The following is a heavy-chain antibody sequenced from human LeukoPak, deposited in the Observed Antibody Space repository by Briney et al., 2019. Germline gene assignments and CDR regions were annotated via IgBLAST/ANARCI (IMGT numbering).Heavy chain of an antibody. CDR1: GFTFSSYA. D-gene: IGHD3-9*01. CDR2: ISGSGGST. Sequence: GGSLRLSCAASGFTFSSYAMSWVRQAPGKGLEWVSAISGSGGSTYYADSVKGRFTISRDNSKNTLYLQMNSLRAEDTAVYYCAKVGTVNWLPLNWFDPWGQGTLVTVSS. V-gene: IGHV3-23*01. CDR3: AKVGTVNWLPLNWFDP. J-gene: IGHJ5*02.